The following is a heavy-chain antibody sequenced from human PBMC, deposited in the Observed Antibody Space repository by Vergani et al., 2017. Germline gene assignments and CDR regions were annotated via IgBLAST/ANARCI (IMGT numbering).Heavy chain of an antibody. CDR1: GGPVSSGSYY. V-gene: IGHV4-61*01. D-gene: IGHD5-24*01. CDR2: IYYSGRT. J-gene: IGHJ4*02. Sequence: QVQLQESGPGLVKPSETLSLTCTVSGGPVSSGSYYWSWIRQPPGKGLEWIGYIYYSGRTNYNPSLKSRVTISVDTPKNQFSLKLSSVTAADTAVYYCARDSRDGYGIDYWGQGTLVTVSS. CDR3: ARDSRDGYGIDY.